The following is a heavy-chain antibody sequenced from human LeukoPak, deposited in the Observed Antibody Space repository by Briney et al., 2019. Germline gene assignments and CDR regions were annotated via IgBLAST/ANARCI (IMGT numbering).Heavy chain of an antibody. J-gene: IGHJ2*01. D-gene: IGHD2-15*01. V-gene: IGHV4-61*02. CDR3: ARGDCSGGSCYSTDWYFDL. Sequence: SETLSLTCTVSGGSISSGSYYWSWIRQPAGKGLEWIGRIYTSGNTNYNPSLKSRITISQDMSKNQFSLKLNSVTAADTALYYCARGDCSGGSCYSTDWYFDLWGRGTLVTVSS. CDR1: GGSISSGSYY. CDR2: IYTSGNT.